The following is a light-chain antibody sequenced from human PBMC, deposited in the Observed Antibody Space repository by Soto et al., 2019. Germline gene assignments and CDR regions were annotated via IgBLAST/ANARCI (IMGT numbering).Light chain of an antibody. CDR2: AAS. CDR3: QQRSNWPRT. CDR1: QSISRD. J-gene: IGKJ1*01. Sequence: GDRVTITCRASQSISRDLNWYQQKPGKAPNLLIYAASTLESGVPARFSGSGSGTDFTLTISSLEPEDFAVYYCQQRSNWPRTFGQGTKVDIK. V-gene: IGKV1-39*01.